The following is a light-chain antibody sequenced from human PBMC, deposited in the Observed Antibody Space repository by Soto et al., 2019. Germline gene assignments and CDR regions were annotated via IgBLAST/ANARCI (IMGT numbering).Light chain of an antibody. V-gene: IGKV3-20*01. J-gene: IGKJ1*01. CDR3: QQYGSSSRT. Sequence: ENGLTQAPGTVSLFPREKATLFLGASQSVSSSYLAWYQQRPGQAPRLLIYGASSRATGIPDRFSGSGSGTEVALTFSRLEPEDFAVYYWQQYGSSSRTFGQGTKVDIK. CDR1: QSVSSSY. CDR2: GAS.